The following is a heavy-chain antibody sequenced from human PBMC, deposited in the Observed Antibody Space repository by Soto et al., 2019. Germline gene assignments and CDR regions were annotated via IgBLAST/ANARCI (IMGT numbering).Heavy chain of an antibody. Sequence: PSETLSLTCTVSGGSISSGGYYWSWIRQHPGKGLEWIGYIYYSGSTYYNPSLKSRVTISVDTSKNQFSLKLSSVTAADTAVYYCARDRYCSSTSCYTSYYYGMDVRGQGTTVTVSS. CDR1: GGSISSGGYY. CDR3: ARDRYCSSTSCYTSYYYGMDV. CDR2: IYYSGST. J-gene: IGHJ6*02. V-gene: IGHV4-31*03. D-gene: IGHD2-2*02.